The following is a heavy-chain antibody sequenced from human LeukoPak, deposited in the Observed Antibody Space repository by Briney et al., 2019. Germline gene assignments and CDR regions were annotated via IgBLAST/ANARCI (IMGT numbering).Heavy chain of an antibody. CDR3: ARVSSGWYPSFDY. J-gene: IGHJ4*02. CDR2: IYYSGST. Sequence: SETLSLTCTVSGGSISSGGYYWSWIHQHPGKGLEWIGYIYYSGSTYYNPSLKSRVTISVDRSKNQFSLKLSFVTAADTAVYYCARVSSGWYPSFDYWGQGTLVTVSS. V-gene: IGHV4-31*03. CDR1: GGSISSGGYY. D-gene: IGHD6-19*01.